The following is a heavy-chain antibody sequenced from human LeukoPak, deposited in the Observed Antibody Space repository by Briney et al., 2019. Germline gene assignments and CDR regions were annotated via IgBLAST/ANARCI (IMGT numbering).Heavy chain of an antibody. D-gene: IGHD3-10*01. CDR2: IRYDGSNK. CDR3: ARSNTPPGGWFGEYYYFDY. Sequence: PGGSLRLSCAASGFTFSSYGMHWVRQAPGKGLEWVAFIRYDGSNKYYADSVKGRFTISRDNAKNSLYLQMNSLRAEGTAVYYCARSNTPPGGWFGEYYYFDYWGQGTLVTVSS. CDR1: GFTFSSYG. J-gene: IGHJ4*02. V-gene: IGHV3-33*08.